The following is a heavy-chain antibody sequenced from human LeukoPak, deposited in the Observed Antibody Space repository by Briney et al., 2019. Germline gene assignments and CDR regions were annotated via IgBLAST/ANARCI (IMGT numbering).Heavy chain of an antibody. CDR2: IYYSGST. CDR1: GGSISSYY. J-gene: IGHJ4*02. V-gene: IGHV4-59*01. CDR3: ARAEAAVLDY. D-gene: IGHD6-13*01. Sequence: SETLSLTCTVSGGSISSYYWSWIRQPPGKGLEWIGYIYYSGSTNYNPSLKSRVTISVDTSKNQFSLKLSSVTAADTAVYYCARAEAAVLDYWGQGTLVTVSS.